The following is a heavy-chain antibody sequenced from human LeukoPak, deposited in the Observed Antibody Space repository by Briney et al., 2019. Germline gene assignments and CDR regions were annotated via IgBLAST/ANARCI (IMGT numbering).Heavy chain of an antibody. D-gene: IGHD3-10*01. CDR2: INPNSGGT. Sequence: ASVKVSCKASGYTFTGYYMHWVRQAPGQGLEWMGGINPNSGGTNYAQKFQGRVTMTRDKSIRPAYMELSRLTSDDTAVYYCARNIWFGESADAFDIWGQGTMVTVSS. CDR3: ARNIWFGESADAFDI. CDR1: GYTFTGYY. J-gene: IGHJ3*02. V-gene: IGHV1-2*02.